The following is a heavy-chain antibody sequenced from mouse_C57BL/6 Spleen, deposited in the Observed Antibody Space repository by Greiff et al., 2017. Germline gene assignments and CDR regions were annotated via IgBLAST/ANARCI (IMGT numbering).Heavy chain of an antibody. CDR3: ARGEKTASFLDY. CDR2: IYPGSGST. Sequence: QVQLQQPGAELVKPGASVKMSCKASGYTFTSYWITWVKQRPGQGLEWIGDIYPGSGSTNYNEKFKSKATLTVDTSSSTAYMQLSSLTSEDSAVYYCARGEKTASFLDYWGQGTTLTVSS. CDR1: GYTFTSYW. J-gene: IGHJ2*01. V-gene: IGHV1-55*01. D-gene: IGHD3-1*01.